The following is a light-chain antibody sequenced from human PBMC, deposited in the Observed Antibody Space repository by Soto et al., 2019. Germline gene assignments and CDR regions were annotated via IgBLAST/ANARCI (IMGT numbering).Light chain of an antibody. CDR3: QEYVRSPPSWT. Sequence: ETVLTQSPGTLSLSPGERATLSCRASQSVSSSYLAWYQQKPGQAPRLLIYDASSRATGIPDRFSGSGSGTDFPLTISRLEPEDFAVYYCQEYVRSPPSWTFGRGTKVEIK. CDR2: DAS. V-gene: IGKV3-20*01. CDR1: QSVSSSY. J-gene: IGKJ1*01.